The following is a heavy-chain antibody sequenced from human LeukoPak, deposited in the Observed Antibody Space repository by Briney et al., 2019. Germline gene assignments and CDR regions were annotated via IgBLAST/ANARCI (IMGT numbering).Heavy chain of an antibody. V-gene: IGHV3-21*01. CDR3: ARADDDSSGYPGQDFDY. CDR1: GFTFSSYS. Sequence: GGSLRLSCAASGFTFSSYSMNWVRQAPGKGLEWVSSISSSSSYIYYADSVKGRFTISRDNAKNSLYLQMNSLRAEDTAVYYCARADDDSSGYPGQDFDYWGQGTLVTVSS. D-gene: IGHD3-22*01. CDR2: ISSSSSYI. J-gene: IGHJ4*02.